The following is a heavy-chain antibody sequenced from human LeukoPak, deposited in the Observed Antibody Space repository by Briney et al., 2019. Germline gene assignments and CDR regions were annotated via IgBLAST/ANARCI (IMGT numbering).Heavy chain of an antibody. V-gene: IGHV4-34*01. CDR2: INHSGST. CDR1: GGSFSGYY. D-gene: IGHD2-15*01. CDR3: ARLGYCSGGSCYSYYYYMDV. Sequence: PSATLSLTCAVYGGSFSGYYWSWIRQPPGKGLEWIGEINHSGSTNYNPSLKSRVTISVDTSKNQFSLRLSSVTAADTAVYYCARLGYCSGGSCYSYYYYMDVWGKGTTVTVSS. J-gene: IGHJ6*03.